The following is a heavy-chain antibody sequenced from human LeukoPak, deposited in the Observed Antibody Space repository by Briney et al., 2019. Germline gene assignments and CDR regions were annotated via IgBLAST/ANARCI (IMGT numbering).Heavy chain of an antibody. J-gene: IGHJ4*02. Sequence: SETLSLTCTVSGGSISSYYWSWIRQPPGKGLEWIGYIYYSGSTNYNPSLKSRVTISVDTSKNQFSLKLSSVTAADRAVYYCASSQIWGSGWYSDWGQGTLVTVSS. V-gene: IGHV4-59*01. CDR1: GGSISSYY. CDR3: ASSQIWGSGWYSD. CDR2: IYYSGST. D-gene: IGHD6-19*01.